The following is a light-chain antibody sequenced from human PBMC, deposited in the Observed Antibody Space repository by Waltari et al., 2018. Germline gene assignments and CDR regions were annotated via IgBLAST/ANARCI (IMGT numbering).Light chain of an antibody. J-gene: IGLJ2*01. CDR1: SRHVGSYNL. CDR3: CSYAGSSTVV. CDR2: EGS. Sequence: QSALTQPASVSGSPGQSITISCTGTSRHVGSYNLVAWYQQHPGKAPKLMIYEGSKRPSGVSNRFSGSKSGNTASLTISGLQAEDEADYYCCSYAGSSTVVFGGGTKLTVL. V-gene: IGLV2-23*01.